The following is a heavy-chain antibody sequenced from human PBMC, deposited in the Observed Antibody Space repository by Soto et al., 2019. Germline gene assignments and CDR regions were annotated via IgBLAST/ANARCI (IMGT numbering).Heavy chain of an antibody. CDR1: GGTFSSYA. J-gene: IGHJ6*02. CDR3: ARDTRDPSYGMDV. Sequence: VASVKVSCKASGGTFSSYAISWVRQAPGQGLEWMGGIIPIFGTANYAQKFQGRVTITADESTSTAYMELSSLRSEDTAVYYCARDTRDPSYGMDVWGQGTTVTVSS. V-gene: IGHV1-69*13. CDR2: IIPIFGTA.